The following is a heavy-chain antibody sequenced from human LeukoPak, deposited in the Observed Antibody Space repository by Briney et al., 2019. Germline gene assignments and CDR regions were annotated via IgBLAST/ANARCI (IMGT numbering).Heavy chain of an antibody. CDR2: IYESETT. CDR3: ARGAWATRLAS. CDR1: GESLNSYY. Sequence: SETLSLTCAVYGESLNSYYWSWVRQPPVEGLEWIGEIYESETTKYNPSLKSRVAISMVPSKQQFSLILSSVTAADTAVYYCARGAWATRLASWGLGTPVIVSS. J-gene: IGHJ4*02. V-gene: IGHV4-34*01. D-gene: IGHD2-15*01.